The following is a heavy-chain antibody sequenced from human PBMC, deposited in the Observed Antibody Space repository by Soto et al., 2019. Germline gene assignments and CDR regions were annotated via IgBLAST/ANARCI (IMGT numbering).Heavy chain of an antibody. CDR3: ARGLRTFGGVTLHYYCGMDV. D-gene: IGHD3-16*01. CDR2: ISSSSSTI. J-gene: IGHJ6*02. Sequence: GGSLRLSCAASGFTFSSYSMNWVRQAPGKGLEWVSYISSSSSTIYYADSVKGRFTISRDNAKNSLYLQMNSLRDEDTAVYYCARGLRTFGGVTLHYYCGMDVWGQGTTVTVSS. V-gene: IGHV3-48*02. CDR1: GFTFSSYS.